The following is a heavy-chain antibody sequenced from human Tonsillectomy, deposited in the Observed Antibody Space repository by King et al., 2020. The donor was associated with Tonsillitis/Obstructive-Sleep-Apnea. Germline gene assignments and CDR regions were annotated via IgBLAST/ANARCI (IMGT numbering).Heavy chain of an antibody. J-gene: IGHJ4*02. V-gene: IGHV5-51*03. CDR1: GYSFTSYW. D-gene: IGHD4-17*01. Sequence: QLVQSGAEVKKPGESLKISCKGSGYSFTSYWIGWVRQMPGKGLEWMGIIYPGDSDTRYRPSFQGQVAISADKSISTTSLQWRSLKASDTAMYYCARLRATVTSPFDYWGQGALVTVSS. CDR3: ARLRATVTSPFDY. CDR2: IYPGDSDT.